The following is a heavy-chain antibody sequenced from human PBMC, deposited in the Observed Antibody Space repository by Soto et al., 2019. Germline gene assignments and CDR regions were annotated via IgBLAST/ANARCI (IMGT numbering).Heavy chain of an antibody. V-gene: IGHV1-46*01. CDR1: GYTFTSYY. D-gene: IGHD5-18*01. CDR2: INPSGGST. CDR3: ARASRGYSYGS. Sequence: ASVKGSCKESGYTFTSYYMHWVRQAPGQGLEWMGIINPSGGSTSYAQKFQGRVTMTRDTSTSTVYMELSSLSSDDTAVYYCARASRGYSYGSWGQGTLVTASS. J-gene: IGHJ1*01.